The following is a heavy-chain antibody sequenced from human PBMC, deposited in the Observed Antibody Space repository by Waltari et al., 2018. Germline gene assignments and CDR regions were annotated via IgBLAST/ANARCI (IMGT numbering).Heavy chain of an antibody. CDR2: IYRSGTS. CDR1: GFLIRSGYY. J-gene: IGHJ4*02. D-gene: IGHD1-26*01. Sequence: QVQLQESGPGLVKPSETLSLTCAVPGFLIRSGYYWGWVRQPPGKGLEWIGSIYRSGTSYYNPSLKSRVVISVDTSKNHFSLNLSAVTAADTALYFCARVDSGNYLPDYWGQGTLVAVSS. CDR3: ARVDSGNYLPDY. V-gene: IGHV4-38-2*01.